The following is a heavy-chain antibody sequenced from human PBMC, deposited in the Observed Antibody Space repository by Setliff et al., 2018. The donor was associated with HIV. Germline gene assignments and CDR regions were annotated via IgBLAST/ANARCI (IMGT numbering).Heavy chain of an antibody. CDR3: ARDLSGTYTKDDDALDI. D-gene: IGHD1-26*01. CDR1: GFTFSTYG. J-gene: IGHJ3*02. Sequence: GSLRLSCAASGFTFSTYGMNWVRQAPGKGLEWVALINGISVGAGSTYYADSVKGRFTISRDNSKNTLYLQMNSLRVEDTAMYFCARDLSGTYTKDDDALDIWGQGTMVTVSS. CDR2: ISVGAGST. V-gene: IGHV3-23*01.